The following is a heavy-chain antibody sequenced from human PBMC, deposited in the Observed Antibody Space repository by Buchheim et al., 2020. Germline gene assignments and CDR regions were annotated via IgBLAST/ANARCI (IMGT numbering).Heavy chain of an antibody. J-gene: IGHJ6*02. CDR2: VSGNGGIT. Sequence: EVQVLESGGGLVQPWGSLRLSCATSGFTFSNYAIHWVRQAPGRGLEWIAAVSGNGGITYYADSVKGRFTISSDNSHNTVFLQMNNLRAGDAAVYYCAKTAAGDGMDVWGQGTT. CDR3: AKTAAGDGMDV. V-gene: IGHV3-23*01. CDR1: GFTFSNYA. D-gene: IGHD6-25*01.